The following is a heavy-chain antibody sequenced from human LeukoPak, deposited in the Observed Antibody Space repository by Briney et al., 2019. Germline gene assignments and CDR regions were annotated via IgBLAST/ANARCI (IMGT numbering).Heavy chain of an antibody. V-gene: IGHV3-15*01. CDR3: TTTAVTTGAD. CDR1: AFTFSNAL. Sequence: AGGSLRLSCAASAFTFSNALMSWVRHPPGKPLNCFGRIKSKTDGGTTDYAAPVKGRFTISRDDSKNTLYLQMNSLKTEDTAVYYCTTTAVTTGADWGQGTLVTVSS. J-gene: IGHJ4*02. CDR2: IKSKTDGGTT. D-gene: IGHD4-17*01.